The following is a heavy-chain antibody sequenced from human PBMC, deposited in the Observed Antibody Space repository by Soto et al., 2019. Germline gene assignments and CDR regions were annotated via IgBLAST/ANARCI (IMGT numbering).Heavy chain of an antibody. Sequence: ASVKVSCKASGYTFTSYGISWVRQAPGQGLEWMGWTSAYNGNTNYAQKLQGRVTMTTDTSTSTAYMELRSLRSDDTAVYYCARVWVRGDYDLGPFDYCGQGTLVTVSS. V-gene: IGHV1-18*01. CDR2: TSAYNGNT. D-gene: IGHD4-17*01. CDR3: ARVWVRGDYDLGPFDY. CDR1: GYTFTSYG. J-gene: IGHJ4*02.